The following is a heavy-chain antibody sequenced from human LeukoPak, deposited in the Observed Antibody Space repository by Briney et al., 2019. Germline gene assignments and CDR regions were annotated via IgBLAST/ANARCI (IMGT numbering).Heavy chain of an antibody. CDR2: MNPNSGNT. CDR1: GYTFTHYD. J-gene: IGHJ4*02. V-gene: IGHV1-8*01. D-gene: IGHD2-21*02. CDR3: ARAQEYCGGDCYSEL. Sequence: ASVNVSCKASGYTFTHYDIHWVRPATGQGVEWMGWMNPNSGNTGYAQKFQGRVTMTRNTSISTAYKELSSLRSEDTAVYYCARAQEYCGGDCYSELWGQGTLVTVSS.